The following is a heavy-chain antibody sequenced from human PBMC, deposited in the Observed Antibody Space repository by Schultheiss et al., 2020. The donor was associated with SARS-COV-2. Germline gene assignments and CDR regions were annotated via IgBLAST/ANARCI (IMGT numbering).Heavy chain of an antibody. V-gene: IGHV3-48*03. D-gene: IGHD3-10*01. J-gene: IGHJ5*02. CDR2: ISGSGGST. Sequence: GGSLRLSCAASGFTFSSYEMNWVRQAPGKGLEWVSGISGSGGSTYYADSVKGRFTISRDNAKNSLYLQMDSLRAEDTALYYCARVNHRGGNWFDPWGQGTLVTVSS. CDR1: GFTFSSYE. CDR3: ARVNHRGGNWFDP.